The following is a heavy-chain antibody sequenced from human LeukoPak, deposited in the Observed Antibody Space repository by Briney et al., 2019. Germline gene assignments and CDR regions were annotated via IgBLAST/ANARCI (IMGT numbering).Heavy chain of an antibody. CDR1: GFTFSSYA. CDR2: ISGSGGST. J-gene: IGHJ4*02. V-gene: IGHV3-23*01. D-gene: IGHD3-22*01. CDR3: AKNPGDSGGYYYLYYFDY. Sequence: PGGSLRLSCAASGFTFSSYAMSWVRQAPGKGLEWVSAISGSGGSTYYADSVKGRFTTSRDNSKNTLYLQMNSLRAEDTAVYYCAKNPGDSGGYYYLYYFDYWGQGTLVTVSS.